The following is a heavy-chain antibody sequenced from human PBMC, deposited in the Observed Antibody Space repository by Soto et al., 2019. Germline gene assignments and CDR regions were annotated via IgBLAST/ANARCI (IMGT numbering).Heavy chain of an antibody. CDR3: ARVYCSSSSCYPWGNWFDP. CDR1: GGSISSGEYY. V-gene: IGHV4-30-4*01. CDR2: ISYSGST. Sequence: PSETLSLTCTVSGGSISSGEYYWTWIRQPPGKGLEWIGYISYSGSTHYSPSLKSRVSITVDTSKNQFSLNLASVSAEDTAVYYCARVYCSSSSCYPWGNWFDPWGQGTLVTVSS. J-gene: IGHJ5*02. D-gene: IGHD2-2*01.